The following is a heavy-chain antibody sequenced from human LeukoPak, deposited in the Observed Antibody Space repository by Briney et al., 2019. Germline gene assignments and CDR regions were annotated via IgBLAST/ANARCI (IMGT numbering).Heavy chain of an antibody. J-gene: IGHJ4*02. CDR3: ANNPGRY. D-gene: IGHD3-9*01. CDR1: GLTFSNYA. CDR2: ISGSDGST. Sequence: GGSLRLSCAASGLTFSNYAMSWVRQAPGKGLECVSAISGSDGSTHYADSVKGRFTISRDNSKNTLYLQMNSLRAEDTAVYYCANNPGRYWGQGTLVTVSS. V-gene: IGHV3-23*01.